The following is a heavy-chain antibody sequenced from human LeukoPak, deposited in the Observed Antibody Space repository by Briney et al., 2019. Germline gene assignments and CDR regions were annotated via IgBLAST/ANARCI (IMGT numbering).Heavy chain of an antibody. J-gene: IGHJ6*03. CDR1: GFTFSSYA. D-gene: IGHD3-3*01. CDR3: AKDQATVLEWFSYMDV. V-gene: IGHV3-30*02. Sequence: GGSLRLSCAASGFTFSSYAMSWVRQAPGKGLEWVAFIRYDGSNKYYADSVKGRFTISRDNSKNTLYLQMNSLRAEDTAVYYCAKDQATVLEWFSYMDVWGKGTTVTVSS. CDR2: IRYDGSNK.